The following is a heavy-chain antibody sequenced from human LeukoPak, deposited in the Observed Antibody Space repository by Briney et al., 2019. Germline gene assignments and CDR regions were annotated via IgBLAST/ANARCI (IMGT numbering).Heavy chain of an antibody. CDR1: GGSISSGGYY. CDR2: IYYSGST. CDR3: ARDRLSSWFDP. V-gene: IGHV4-31*03. Sequence: SETLSLTCTVSGGSISSGGYYWSWIRQHPGKGPEWIGYIYYSGSTYYNPSLKSRVTISVDTSKNQFSLKLSSVTAADTAVYYCARDRLSSWFDPWGQGTLVTVSS. D-gene: IGHD1-26*01. J-gene: IGHJ5*02.